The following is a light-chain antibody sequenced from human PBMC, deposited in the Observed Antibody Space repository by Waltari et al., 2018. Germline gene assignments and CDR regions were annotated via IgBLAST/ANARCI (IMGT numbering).Light chain of an antibody. CDR1: SSDVGGYNS. Sequence: QSALTQPASVSGSPGQSITISCTGTSSDVGGYNSVSWYQQHPGKAPKLMIYEVSNRPSGVFNRFSGSKSGNTASLTISGLQAEDEADYYCSSYTGSSTPYVFGSGTKVTVL. V-gene: IGLV2-14*01. CDR3: SSYTGSSTPYV. J-gene: IGLJ1*01. CDR2: EVS.